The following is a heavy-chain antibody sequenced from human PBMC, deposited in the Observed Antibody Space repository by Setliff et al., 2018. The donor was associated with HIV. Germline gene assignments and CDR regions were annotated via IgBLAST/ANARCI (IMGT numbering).Heavy chain of an antibody. Sequence: PSETLSLTCAVYGGSFSGYYWSWIRQPPGKGLEWIGEINHSGSTNYNPSLKSRVTILVDTSKNQFSLKLSSVTAADTAVYYCARGIAVAGPYFDYWGQGTLVTVSS. CDR2: INHSGST. CDR3: ARGIAVAGPYFDY. J-gene: IGHJ4*02. V-gene: IGHV4-34*01. D-gene: IGHD6-19*01. CDR1: GGSFSGYY.